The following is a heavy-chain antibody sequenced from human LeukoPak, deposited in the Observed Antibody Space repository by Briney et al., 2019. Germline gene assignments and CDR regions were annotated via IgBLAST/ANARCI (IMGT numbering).Heavy chain of an antibody. CDR2: IRSKANSYAT. Sequence: LSGGSLRLSCAASGFTFSGSAMHWVRQASGKRLEWVGRIRSKANSYATAYAASVKGRFTISRDDSKNTAYLQMNSLKTEDTAVYYCTGKMAVDDYWGQGTLVTVSS. CDR1: GFTFSGSA. V-gene: IGHV3-73*01. D-gene: IGHD5-24*01. J-gene: IGHJ4*02. CDR3: TGKMAVDDY.